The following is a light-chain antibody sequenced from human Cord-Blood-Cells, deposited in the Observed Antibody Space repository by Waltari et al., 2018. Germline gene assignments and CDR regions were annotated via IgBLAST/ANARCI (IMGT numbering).Light chain of an antibody. V-gene: IGLV1-51*01. CDR3: GTWDSSLSAVV. J-gene: IGLJ2*01. CDR2: DNN. CDR1: SSNIGNNY. Sequence: QSVLTQPPSVSAAPGQKVTISCSGSSSNIGNNYVSWYQQLPGTAPKLLIYDNNKRPSGIPGRFSGSKSGTSATLGITGLQTGDEADYYCGTWDSSLSAVVVGGGTKLTVL.